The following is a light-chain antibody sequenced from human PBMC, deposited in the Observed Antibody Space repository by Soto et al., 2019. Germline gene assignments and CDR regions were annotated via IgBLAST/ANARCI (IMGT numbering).Light chain of an antibody. CDR1: SSDVGAYNY. CDR3: GSYTSTTTLV. CDR2: DVS. V-gene: IGLV2-14*01. Sequence: QSVLTQPASVSGSPGQSITISCTGTSSDVGAYNYVSWYQQHPGKAPKLIIYDVSSRPSGVSSRFCGSKSGNTASLTISGLQPEDEADYYCGSYTSTTTLVFGGGTQLTVL. J-gene: IGLJ2*01.